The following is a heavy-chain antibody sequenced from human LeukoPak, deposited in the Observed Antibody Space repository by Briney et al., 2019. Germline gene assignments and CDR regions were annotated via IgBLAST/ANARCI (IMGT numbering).Heavy chain of an antibody. CDR1: GGTFSSYA. CDR3: ARQGTYSSAIGMGY. J-gene: IGHJ4*02. Sequence: ASVKVSCKASGGTFSSYAISWVRQAPGQGLEWMGGIIPIFGTANYAQKFQGRVTMTRDTSTRTVYMEVNSLRSEDTAVYYCARQGTYSSAIGMGYWGQGTLVTVSS. CDR2: IIPIFGTA. D-gene: IGHD6-19*01. V-gene: IGHV1-69*05.